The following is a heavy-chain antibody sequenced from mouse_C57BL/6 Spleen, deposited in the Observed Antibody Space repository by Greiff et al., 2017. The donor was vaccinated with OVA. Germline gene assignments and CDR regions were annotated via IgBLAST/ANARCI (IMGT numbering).Heavy chain of an antibody. D-gene: IGHD2-3*01. CDR3: ARRGYDGDYFDY. Sequence: QVQLQQPGAELVRPGSSVKLSCKASGYTFTSYWMHWVKQRPIQGLEWIGNIDPSDSETHYNQKFKDKATLTVDKSPSTANMHSSSLASEDSAVYYSARRGYDGDYFDYWGQGTTLTVSS. V-gene: IGHV1-52*01. J-gene: IGHJ2*01. CDR2: IDPSDSET. CDR1: GYTFTSYW.